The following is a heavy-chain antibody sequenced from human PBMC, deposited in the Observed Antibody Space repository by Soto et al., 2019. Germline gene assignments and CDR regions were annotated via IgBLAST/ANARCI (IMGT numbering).Heavy chain of an antibody. CDR3: ARDRGTIFGVVTYYYYYYMDV. Sequence: GGSLRLSCAASGFTVSSNYMSWVRQAPGKGLEWVSVIYSGGSTYYADSVKGRFTISRDNSKNTLFLQMNSLRAEDTAVYYCARDRGTIFGVVTYYYYYYMDVWGKGTTVTVSS. CDR1: GFTVSSNY. CDR2: IYSGGST. J-gene: IGHJ6*03. V-gene: IGHV3-66*01. D-gene: IGHD3-3*01.